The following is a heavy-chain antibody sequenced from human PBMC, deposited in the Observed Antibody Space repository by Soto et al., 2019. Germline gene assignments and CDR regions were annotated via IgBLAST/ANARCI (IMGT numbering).Heavy chain of an antibody. CDR3: ARVGTAMVTGAFEI. CDR1: GGSISSYY. CDR2: IYYSGST. D-gene: IGHD5-18*01. V-gene: IGHV4-59*01. J-gene: IGHJ3*02. Sequence: QVQLQESGPGLVKPSETLSLTCTVSGGSISSYYWSWIRQPPGKGLEWIGYIYYSGSTNYNPALKSRVNIAVDTSTNHSALKLSSVAAADTAVYYCARVGTAMVTGAFEIWGQGAMVTVSS.